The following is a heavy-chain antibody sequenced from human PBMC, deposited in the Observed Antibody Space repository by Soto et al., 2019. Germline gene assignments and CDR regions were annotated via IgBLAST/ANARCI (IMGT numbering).Heavy chain of an antibody. Sequence: QVQLVESGGGVVQPGRSLRLSCAASGFTFSSYAMHWVRQAPGKGLEWVAVISYDGSNKYYADSVKGRFTISRDNSKNTLYLQMNSLRAEDTPVYYCARDRFGIAVAAKAGEYGMDVWGQGTTVTVSS. CDR3: ARDRFGIAVAAKAGEYGMDV. CDR2: ISYDGSNK. CDR1: GFTFSSYA. J-gene: IGHJ6*02. D-gene: IGHD6-19*01. V-gene: IGHV3-30-3*01.